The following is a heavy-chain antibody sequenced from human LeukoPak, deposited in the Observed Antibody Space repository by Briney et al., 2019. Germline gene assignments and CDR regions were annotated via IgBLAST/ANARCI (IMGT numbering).Heavy chain of an antibody. J-gene: IGHJ4*02. CDR1: AFSIFNAW. D-gene: IGHD6-13*01. CDR3: TTYISSWYCFDY. Sequence: HGGSLILSCGASAFSIFNAWMSWVRRDPGGEGVGVGRIKSQTDGGTRWYAAPVKGGFTISGDDSSNALYLQMNIMETEDTVVYYCTTYISSWYCFDYWGQGTLVTVSS. V-gene: IGHV3-15*01. CDR2: IKSQTDGGTR.